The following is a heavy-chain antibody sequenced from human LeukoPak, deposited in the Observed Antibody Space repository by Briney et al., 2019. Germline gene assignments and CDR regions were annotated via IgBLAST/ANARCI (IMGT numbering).Heavy chain of an antibody. V-gene: IGHV3-7*01. CDR2: IKQDGSEK. CDR1: GFTFSSYW. D-gene: IGHD5-12*01. J-gene: IGHJ4*02. CDR3: ARGGYVGHF. Sequence: GGSLRLSCAASGFTFSSYWMSWVHQAPGKGLEWVANIKQDGSEKYYMDSVNGRFTISRDNAKNSLYLQMNSLRAEDTAVYYCARGGYVGHFWGQGTLVTVSS.